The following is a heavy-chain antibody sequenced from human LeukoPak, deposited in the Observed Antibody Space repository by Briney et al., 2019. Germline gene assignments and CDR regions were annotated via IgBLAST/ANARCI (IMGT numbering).Heavy chain of an antibody. CDR1: GYSISGGYY. CDR3: ARDIYARVTRGYYYYYMDV. V-gene: IGHV4-38-2*02. CDR2: IYYSGST. Sequence: SETLSLTCTVSGYSISGGYYWGWIRQPPGKGLEWIGSIYYSGSTYYNPSLKSRVTISVDTSKNQFSLKLSSVTAADTAVYYCARDIYARVTRGYYYYYMDVWGKGTTVTISS. J-gene: IGHJ6*03. D-gene: IGHD4-17*01.